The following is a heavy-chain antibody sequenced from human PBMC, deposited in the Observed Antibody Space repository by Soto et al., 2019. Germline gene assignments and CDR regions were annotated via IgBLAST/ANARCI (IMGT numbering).Heavy chain of an antibody. CDR3: AHTPPPPDIAARIRWFDP. J-gene: IGHJ5*02. Sequence: QITLKESGPTLVKPTQTLTPTCTFSGFSLSTSGVGVGWIRPPPGNALEWLALIYWDDDKRYSPSLKSRLTITKDTTKNPVGVTRTNIGPEYTATYYCAHTPPPPDIAARIRWFDPWGQGTLVTVSS. CDR2: IYWDDDK. D-gene: IGHD6-6*01. CDR1: GFSLSTSGVG. V-gene: IGHV2-5*02.